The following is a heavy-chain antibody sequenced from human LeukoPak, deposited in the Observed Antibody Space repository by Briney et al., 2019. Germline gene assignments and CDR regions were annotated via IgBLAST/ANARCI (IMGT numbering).Heavy chain of an antibody. Sequence: GGSLRLSCTASGFPFSSYSMNWIRQAPGKGLEWVSYISASGNAIYYVDSVKGRVTLSRDNAGNSLFLQMTSPRAEDTAVYYCVRVKGTYFDYWGTGTLVTVSS. CDR3: VRVKGTYFDY. J-gene: IGHJ4*02. CDR2: ISASGNAI. CDR1: GFPFSSYS. D-gene: IGHD1-1*01. V-gene: IGHV3-48*01.